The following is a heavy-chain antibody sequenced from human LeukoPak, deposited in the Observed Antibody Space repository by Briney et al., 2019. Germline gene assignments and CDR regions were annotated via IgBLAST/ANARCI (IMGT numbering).Heavy chain of an antibody. CDR1: GFTFSSYA. CDR2: ISYDGSSK. Sequence: GRSLRLSCAASGFTFSSYAMHWVRQAPGKGLEWVAVISYDGSSKYYADSVKGRFTISRDNSKNTLYLQMNSMRAEDTAVYYCARDPYCSSTSCSSYYYYGMDVWGQGTTVTVSS. J-gene: IGHJ6*02. D-gene: IGHD2-2*01. CDR3: ARDPYCSSTSCSSYYYYGMDV. V-gene: IGHV3-30-3*01.